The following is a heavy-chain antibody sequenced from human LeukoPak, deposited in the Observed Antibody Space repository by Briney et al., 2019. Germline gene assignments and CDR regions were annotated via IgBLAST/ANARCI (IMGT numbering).Heavy chain of an antibody. J-gene: IGHJ4*02. V-gene: IGHV3-21*01. D-gene: IGHD4-17*01. CDR2: ISSSSSYI. CDR1: GFTFSSYS. Sequence: GGSLRLSCAASGFTFSSYSMNWVRQAPGKGLEWVSSISSSSSYIHYADSVKGRFTISRDNAKNSLYLQMNSLRAEDTAVYYCARDWSGDHFDYWGQGTLVTVSS. CDR3: ARDWSGDHFDY.